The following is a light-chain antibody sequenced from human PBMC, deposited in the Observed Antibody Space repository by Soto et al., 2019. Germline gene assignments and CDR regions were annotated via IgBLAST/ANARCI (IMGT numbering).Light chain of an antibody. V-gene: IGKV1-39*01. J-gene: IGKJ1*01. CDR3: QQSYINPRT. CDR2: TAS. Sequence: DIQMTQSPSSLSASVGDRVTITCRASQSISVYLNWYQHKPGQAPKVLIYTASTLQSGVSSRFSGSGSATDFTLTISSLQPEDFATYYYQQSYINPRTFGQGTKVEIK. CDR1: QSISVY.